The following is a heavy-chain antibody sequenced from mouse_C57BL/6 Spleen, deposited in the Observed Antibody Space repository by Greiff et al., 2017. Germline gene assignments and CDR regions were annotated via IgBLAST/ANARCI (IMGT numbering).Heavy chain of an antibody. CDR1: GFTFSDYY. D-gene: IGHD2-3*01. Sequence: EVHLVESGGGLVQPGGSLKLSCAASGFTFSDYYMYWVRQTPEKRLEWVAYISNGGGSTYYPDTVKGRFTISRDNAKNTLYLQMSRLKSEDTAMYYCARLLDGYYGYFDVWGTGTTVTVSS. CDR2: ISNGGGST. CDR3: ARLLDGYYGYFDV. V-gene: IGHV5-12*01. J-gene: IGHJ1*03.